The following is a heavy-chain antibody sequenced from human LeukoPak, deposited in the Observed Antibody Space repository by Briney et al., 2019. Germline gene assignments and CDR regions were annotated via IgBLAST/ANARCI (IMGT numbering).Heavy chain of an antibody. Sequence: SETLSLTCTVSGGSVSSGSYYWSWIRQPPGKGLEWIGYIYYSGSTNYNPSLKSRVTISVDTSKNQFSLKLSSETAADTAVYYCARVIQLPKEYFQHWGQGTLVTVSS. CDR1: GGSVSSGSYY. D-gene: IGHD2-2*01. CDR3: ARVIQLPKEYFQH. V-gene: IGHV4-61*01. CDR2: IYYSGST. J-gene: IGHJ1*01.